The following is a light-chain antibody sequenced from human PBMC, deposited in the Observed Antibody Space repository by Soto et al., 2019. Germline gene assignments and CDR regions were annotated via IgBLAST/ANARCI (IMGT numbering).Light chain of an antibody. V-gene: IGLV2-14*03. Sequence: QSALTQPASVSGSPGQSITISCTGTGTDIGGYNYVSWYQHHPAKAPKLMIYDVTNRPSGVSNRFSGSKSGNTASLTSSGLQAEDEADYYCSSYTSRRTLLLFGGGTKLTVL. CDR3: SSYTSRRTLLL. CDR2: DVT. CDR1: GTDIGGYNY. J-gene: IGLJ2*01.